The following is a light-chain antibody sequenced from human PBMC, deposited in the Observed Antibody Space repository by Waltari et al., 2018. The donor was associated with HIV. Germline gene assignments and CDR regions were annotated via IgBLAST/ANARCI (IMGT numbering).Light chain of an antibody. CDR3: GAWDASLTSGV. V-gene: IGLV1-51*01. CDR1: RSNIGSTY. J-gene: IGLJ3*02. CDR2: DND. Sequence: QSVLTQPPSMSAAPGQRVTISCPGGRSNIGSTYVSWYQQLPGTPPKLLIYDNDKRPSGIPDRFSGSKSGTSATLDITGLQTGDEADYYCGAWDASLTSGVFGGGTKVTVL.